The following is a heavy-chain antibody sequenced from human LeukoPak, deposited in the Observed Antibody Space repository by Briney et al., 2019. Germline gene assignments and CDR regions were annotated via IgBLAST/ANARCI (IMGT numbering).Heavy chain of an antibody. CDR3: ARFRTTFGELNH. Sequence: SETLSLTCTVSGGSISSYYWSWIRQPPGKGLEWIGYIYYSGGSNYNPSLKSRVTISVDTSKNQFSLKLSSMTAADTAVYYCARFRTTFGELNHWGQGTLVTVSS. CDR2: IYYSGGS. J-gene: IGHJ5*02. CDR1: GGSISSYY. D-gene: IGHD3-10*01. V-gene: IGHV4-59*01.